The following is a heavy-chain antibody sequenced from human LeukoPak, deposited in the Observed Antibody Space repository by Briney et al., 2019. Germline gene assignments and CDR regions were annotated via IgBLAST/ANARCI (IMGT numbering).Heavy chain of an antibody. D-gene: IGHD3-10*01. CDR1: GFTFSSYA. J-gene: IGHJ4*02. CDR3: ARNYAAGSYYKPFDY. Sequence: GGSLRLSCAASGFTFSSYAMSWVRQAPGKGLEWVSAISGSGGSTYYADSVKGRFTISRDNSKNTLYLQMNSLRAEDTALYFCARNYAAGSYYKPFDYWGQGTLVAVSS. CDR2: ISGSGGST. V-gene: IGHV3-23*01.